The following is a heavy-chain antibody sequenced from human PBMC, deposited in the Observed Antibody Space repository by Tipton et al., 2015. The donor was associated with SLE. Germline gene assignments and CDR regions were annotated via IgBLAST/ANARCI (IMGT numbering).Heavy chain of an antibody. Sequence: TLSLTCTVSGGSISGSFWSWVRQPAGKGLEWIGRIYTSASTIYHPSLKSRVTLSSDTSKNQFSLELSSVTAADTAVYYCAGAVGSAAGMRDYWGQGTLVTVSS. CDR2: IYTSAST. D-gene: IGHD6-13*01. V-gene: IGHV4-4*07. J-gene: IGHJ4*02. CDR3: AGAVGSAAGMRDY. CDR1: GGSISGSF.